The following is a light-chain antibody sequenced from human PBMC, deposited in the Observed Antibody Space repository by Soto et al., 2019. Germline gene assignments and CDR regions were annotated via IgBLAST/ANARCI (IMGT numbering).Light chain of an antibody. J-gene: IGKJ1*01. CDR1: QSIGGW. Sequence: DIQMTQSPSTLSASGGDRVTITCRASQSIGGWLAWYQQKPGKAPKLLIYEASGLQNGVPSRFSGSGSGTEFTLAIDSLQPDDFATYYCQEHNSYIPTFGPGTKVDI. CDR3: QEHNSYIPT. V-gene: IGKV1-5*03. CDR2: EAS.